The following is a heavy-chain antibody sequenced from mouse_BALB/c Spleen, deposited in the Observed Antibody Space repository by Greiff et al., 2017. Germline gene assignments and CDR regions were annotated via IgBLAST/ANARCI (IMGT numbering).Heavy chain of an antibody. D-gene: IGHD2-1*01. J-gene: IGHJ3*01. V-gene: IGHV1S137*01. CDR1: GYTFTDYA. CDR2: ISTYYGDA. Sequence: QVQLKESGAELVRPGVSVKISCKGSGYTFTDYAMHWVKQSHAKSLEWIGVISTYYGDASYNQKFKGKATMTVDKSSSTAYMELARLTSEDSAIYYCARAPTYGNRFAYWGQGTLVTVSA. CDR3: ARAPTYGNRFAY.